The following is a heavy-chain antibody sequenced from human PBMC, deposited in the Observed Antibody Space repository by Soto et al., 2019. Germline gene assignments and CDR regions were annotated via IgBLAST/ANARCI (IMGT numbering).Heavy chain of an antibody. CDR1: GFAFSYYS. Sequence: EVQLLESGGDLLQPGGSLRLSCAASGFAFSYYSMSWVRQAPGKGLEWVSGISGSGYSRYYAVSVRGPVTISRDNSRNTRYLQMDSLRAEDTAVYYCAKSLGNNWDDDSFHYWGQGTLVTVAS. D-gene: IGHD1-20*01. V-gene: IGHV3-23*01. CDR3: AKSLGNNWDDDSFHY. J-gene: IGHJ4*02. CDR2: ISGSGYSR.